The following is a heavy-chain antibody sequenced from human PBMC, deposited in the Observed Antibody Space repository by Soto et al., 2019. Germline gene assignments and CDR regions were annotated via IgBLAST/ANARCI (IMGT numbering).Heavy chain of an antibody. Sequence: PGGSLRLSCAASGFTFSSYGIHWVRQAPCKGLEWVAVISYDGSNKYYADSVKGRFTISRDNSKNTLYLQMNSLRAEDTAVYYCAKSGYGRYKWFDPWGQRILLTFSS. V-gene: IGHV3-30*18. J-gene: IGHJ5*02. CDR1: GFTFSSYG. CDR3: AKSGYGRYKWFDP. D-gene: IGHD6-25*01. CDR2: ISYDGSNK.